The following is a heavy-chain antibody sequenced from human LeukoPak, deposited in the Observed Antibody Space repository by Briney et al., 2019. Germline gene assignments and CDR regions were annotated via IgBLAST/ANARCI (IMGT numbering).Heavy chain of an antibody. D-gene: IGHD6-19*01. J-gene: IGHJ4*02. CDR1: GFTFDDYA. Sequence: GGSLRLSCAASGFTFDDYAMHWVRQAPGKGLEWVSLISGDGGSTYYADSVKGRSTISRDNSKNSLYLQMNSLRTEDTALYYCAKSEPGIAVAGTGWYFDYWGQGTLVTVSS. V-gene: IGHV3-43*02. CDR2: ISGDGGST. CDR3: AKSEPGIAVAGTGWYFDY.